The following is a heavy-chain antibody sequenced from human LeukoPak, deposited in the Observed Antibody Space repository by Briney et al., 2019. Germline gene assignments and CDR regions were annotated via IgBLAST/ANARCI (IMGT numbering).Heavy chain of an antibody. V-gene: IGHV3-48*01. CDR1: GFTFSSNE. CDR2: ISSSSSTI. J-gene: IGHJ4*02. CDR3: ARSPRVVVTSYFDY. D-gene: IGHD2-21*02. Sequence: GGSLRLSCAASGFTFSSNEMNWVRQAPGKGLEWVSYISSSSSTIYYADSVKGRFTISRDNAKNSLYLQMNSLRAEDTAVYYCARSPRVVVTSYFDYWGQGTLVTVSS.